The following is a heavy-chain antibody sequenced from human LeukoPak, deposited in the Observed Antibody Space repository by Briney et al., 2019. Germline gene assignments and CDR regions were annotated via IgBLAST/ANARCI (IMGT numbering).Heavy chain of an antibody. J-gene: IGHJ4*03. V-gene: IGHV3-66*01. Sequence: GSLRLSCAASGFTVSNNYMSWVRQAPGKGLEWVSVIYSGVTAHYADSVKGRFTISRDNSKNTLYLQMNNLRAEDTAVYYCARDVNYDHTSWGQGTMVTVSS. D-gene: IGHD1-7*01. CDR1: GFTVSNNY. CDR2: IYSGVTA. CDR3: ARDVNYDHTS.